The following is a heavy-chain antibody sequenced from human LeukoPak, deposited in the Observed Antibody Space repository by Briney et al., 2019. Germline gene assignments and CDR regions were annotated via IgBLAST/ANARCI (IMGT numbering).Heavy chain of an antibody. CDR2: IRYDGSNK. D-gene: IGHD4-17*01. J-gene: IGHJ4*02. V-gene: IGHV3-30*02. CDR1: GFTFSSYG. Sequence: GGSLRLSCAASGFTFSSYGMHWVRQAPGKGLEWVAFIRYDGSNKYYADSVKGRSTISKDNSKNALYLQMNTLRADDTALYYCATDDDAGDYRLDYWGQGTLVTVSS. CDR3: ATDDDAGDYRLDY.